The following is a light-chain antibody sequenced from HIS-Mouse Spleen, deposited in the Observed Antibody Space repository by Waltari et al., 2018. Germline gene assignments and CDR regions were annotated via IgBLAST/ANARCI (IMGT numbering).Light chain of an antibody. CDR1: NSNIGSNT. Sequence: QSVLTQPPSASGTPGQRVTISCSGSNSNIGSNTVNWYQQLPGTAPKLLIYSNNQRPSGVPDRCSGSKSGTSASLAISGLQSEDEADYYCAAWDDSLNGWVFGGGTKLTVL. CDR3: AAWDDSLNGWV. CDR2: SNN. V-gene: IGLV1-44*01. J-gene: IGLJ3*02.